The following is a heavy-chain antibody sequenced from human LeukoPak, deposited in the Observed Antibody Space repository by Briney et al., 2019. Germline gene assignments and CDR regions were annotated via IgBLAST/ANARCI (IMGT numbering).Heavy chain of an antibody. CDR2: INPNSGGT. CDR1: GYTFTGYY. J-gene: IGHJ4*02. D-gene: IGHD2-2*01. Sequence: ASVKVSCKASGYTFTGYYMHWVRQAPGQGLEWMGWINPNSGGTNYAQKFQGWVTMTRDTSISTAYMELSRLRSDDTAVYYCARVAARYCSSTSYYGPFDYWGQGTLVTVSS. CDR3: ARVAARYCSSTSYYGPFDY. V-gene: IGHV1-2*04.